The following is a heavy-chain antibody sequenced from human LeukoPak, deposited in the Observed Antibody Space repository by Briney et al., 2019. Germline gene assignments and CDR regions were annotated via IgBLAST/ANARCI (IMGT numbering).Heavy chain of an antibody. CDR3: ARIGGITMVRGVPGYYFDY. Sequence: SETLSLTCTVSGGSISSGDYYWSWIRQPPGMGLEWIGYIYYSGSTYYNPSLKSRVTISVDTSKNQFSLKLSPVTAADTAVYYCARIGGITMVRGVPGYYFDYWGQGTLVTVSS. J-gene: IGHJ4*02. D-gene: IGHD3-10*01. V-gene: IGHV4-30-4*01. CDR2: IYYSGST. CDR1: GGSISSGDYY.